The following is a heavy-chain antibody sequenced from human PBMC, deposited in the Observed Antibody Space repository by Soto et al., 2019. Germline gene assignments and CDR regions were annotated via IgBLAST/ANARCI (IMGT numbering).Heavy chain of an antibody. V-gene: IGHV4-31*03. CDR1: GGSITSGGYC. Sequence: QVQLQESGPGLVKPSQTLSLTCTVSGGSITSGGYCWTWIRQHPVKGLEWMGHIYYSGSSSYNPXLKSRLTISIDTSKNQFSLKLTSVTAADMAVYYCARDGDYFGSGSPPLLSKWGQGTLVTVSS. CDR3: ARDGDYFGSGSPPLLSK. CDR2: IYYSGSS. J-gene: IGHJ4*02. D-gene: IGHD3-10*01.